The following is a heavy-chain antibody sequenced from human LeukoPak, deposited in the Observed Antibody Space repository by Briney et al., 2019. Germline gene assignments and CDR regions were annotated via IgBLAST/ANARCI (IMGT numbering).Heavy chain of an antibody. CDR1: GFTFSSYA. V-gene: IGHV3-23*01. D-gene: IGHD6-13*01. CDR2: ISGSGGST. J-gene: IGHJ4*02. CDR3: AKDWHHSSSWYGYFDY. Sequence: GGSLRLSCAASGFTFSSYAMSWVRQAPGKGLEWVSAISGSGGSTYYADSVKGRFTISRDNSKNTLYLQMNSLRAEDTAVYYCAKDWHHSSSWYGYFDYWGQGTLVTVSS.